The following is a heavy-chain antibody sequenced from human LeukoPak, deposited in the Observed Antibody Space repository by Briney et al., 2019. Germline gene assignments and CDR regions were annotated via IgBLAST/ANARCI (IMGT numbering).Heavy chain of an antibody. CDR3: ARDRGSSSWGYYYGMDV. J-gene: IGHJ6*02. V-gene: IGHV3-7*03. D-gene: IGHD6-6*01. Sequence: GGSLRLSCAASGFTFGNFWMSWVRQAPGKGLEWVANIKQDGSEKYYVDSVKGRFTISRDSAKNSLSLQMNSLRAEDTAVYYCARDRGSSSWGYYYGMDVWGQGTTVTVSS. CDR1: GFTFGNFW. CDR2: IKQDGSEK.